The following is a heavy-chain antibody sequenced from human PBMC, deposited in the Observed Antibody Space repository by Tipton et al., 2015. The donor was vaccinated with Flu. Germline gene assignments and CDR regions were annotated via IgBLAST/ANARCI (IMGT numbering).Heavy chain of an antibody. CDR3: ARDVLNYDRSQWFDP. CDR2: VYTSGST. CDR1: GGSISSGGYY. V-gene: IGHV4-61*02. J-gene: IGHJ5*02. D-gene: IGHD3-22*01. Sequence: TLSLTCTVSGGSISSGGYYWSWIRQPAGKGLEWIGRVYTSGSTNYNPSLKSRVTMSVDTSKNQFSLKLTSVTAADTAVYYCARDVLNYDRSQWFDPWGQGTLVTVSS.